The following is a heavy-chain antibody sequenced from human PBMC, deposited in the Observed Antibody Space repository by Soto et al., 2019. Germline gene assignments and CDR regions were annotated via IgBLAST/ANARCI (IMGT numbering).Heavy chain of an antibody. D-gene: IGHD2-15*01. CDR1: GYTFTSYY. J-gene: IGHJ6*02. Sequence: VASVTVSCKASGYTFTSYYMHWVRQAPGQGLEWMGIINPSGGSTSYAQKFQGRVTMTRDTSTSTVYMELSSPRSEDTAVYYCASYCSGGSCYSVPGYGMDVWGQGTTVTVSS. V-gene: IGHV1-46*01. CDR3: ASYCSGGSCYSVPGYGMDV. CDR2: INPSGGST.